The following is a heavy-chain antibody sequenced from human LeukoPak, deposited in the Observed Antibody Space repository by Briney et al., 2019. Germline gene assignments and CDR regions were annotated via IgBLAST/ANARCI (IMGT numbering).Heavy chain of an antibody. CDR3: AKDGYSSGWYSGY. CDR1: GFPLSGYS. CDR2: ISGSGGST. D-gene: IGHD6-19*01. V-gene: IGHV3-23*01. J-gene: IGHJ4*02. Sequence: PGGSLRLSCAASGFPLSGYSMNWVRQAPGKGLEWVSAISGSGGSTYYADSVKGRFTISRDNSKNTLYLQMNSLRAEDTAVYYCAKDGYSSGWYSGYWGQGTLVTVSS.